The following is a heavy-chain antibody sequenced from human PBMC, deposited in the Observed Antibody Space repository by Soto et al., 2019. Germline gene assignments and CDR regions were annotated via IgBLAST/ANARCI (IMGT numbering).Heavy chain of an antibody. CDR1: GGTFSSYA. V-gene: IGHV1-69*12. Sequence: QVQLVQSGAEVKKPGSSVKVSCKASGGTFSSYAISWVRQAPGQGLEWMGGIIPIFGTANYAQKFQGRVTNTADEYTRSAYMELSSLRSEDTAVYYCATPSPYRYDYVWGSYRHDAFDIWGQGTMVTVSS. CDR3: ATPSPYRYDYVWGSYRHDAFDI. CDR2: IIPIFGTA. J-gene: IGHJ3*02. D-gene: IGHD3-16*02.